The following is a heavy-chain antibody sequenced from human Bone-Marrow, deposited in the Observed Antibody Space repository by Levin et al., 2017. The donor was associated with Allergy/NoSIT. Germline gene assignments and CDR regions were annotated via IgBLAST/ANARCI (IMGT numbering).Heavy chain of an antibody. CDR1: GDSVSSNSAA. V-gene: IGHV6-1*01. Sequence: PSETLSLTCAISGDSVSSNSAAWNWIRQSPSRGLEWLGRTYYRSKWYNDYAVSVKSRITINPDTSKNQFSLQLNSVTPEDTAVYYCARAIERLELRAYYYYYYMDVWGKGTTVTVSS. J-gene: IGHJ6*03. CDR3: ARAIERLELRAYYYYYYMDV. D-gene: IGHD1-7*01. CDR2: TYYRSKWYN.